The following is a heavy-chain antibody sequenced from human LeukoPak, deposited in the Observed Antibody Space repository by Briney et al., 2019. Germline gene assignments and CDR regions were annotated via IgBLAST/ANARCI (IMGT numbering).Heavy chain of an antibody. Sequence: GGSLRLSCAASGFTFNNYVMSWARQAPGKGLEWVSGISGSGASKVYADSVRGRFTISRDNSKNTLYLQMNGLGAADTAVYYCARFGGFDYWGQGTLVTVSS. J-gene: IGHJ4*02. D-gene: IGHD3-10*01. CDR3: ARFGGFDY. CDR1: GFTFNNYV. V-gene: IGHV3-23*01. CDR2: ISGSGASK.